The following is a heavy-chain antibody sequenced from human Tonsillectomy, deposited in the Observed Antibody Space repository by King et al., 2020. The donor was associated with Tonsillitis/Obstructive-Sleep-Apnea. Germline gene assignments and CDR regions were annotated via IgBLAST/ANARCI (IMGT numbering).Heavy chain of an antibody. D-gene: IGHD1-14*01. J-gene: IGHJ3*02. Sequence: VQLVESGGGVVQLGGSLRLSCAASGFTFDDYAMHWVRQAPGKGLEWVSLISGDGDTTYYADSVRGRFTISRDNSKNSLYLQMNSLKTEDTAFYYCAKDTTGPSAFDIWGQGTMVTVSS. V-gene: IGHV3-43*02. CDR2: ISGDGDTT. CDR3: AKDTTGPSAFDI. CDR1: GFTFDDYA.